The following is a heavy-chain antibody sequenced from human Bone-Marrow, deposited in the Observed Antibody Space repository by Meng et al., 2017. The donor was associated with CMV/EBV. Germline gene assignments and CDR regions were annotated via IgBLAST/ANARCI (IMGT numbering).Heavy chain of an antibody. V-gene: IGHV3-30-3*01. D-gene: IGHD3-3*01. J-gene: IGHJ4*02. Sequence: LSCAASGFTVSSYAMHWVRQAPGKGLEWVAVISYDGSNKYYADSVKGRFTISRDNSKNTLYLQMISLKSEDTAVYYCTTDTFGVPDYWGQGTLVTVSS. CDR3: TTDTFGVPDY. CDR1: GFTVSSYA. CDR2: ISYDGSNK.